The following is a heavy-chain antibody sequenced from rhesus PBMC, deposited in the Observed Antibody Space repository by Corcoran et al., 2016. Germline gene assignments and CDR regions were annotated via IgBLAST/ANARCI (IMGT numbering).Heavy chain of an antibody. CDR2: IYGSGGGT. V-gene: IGHV4S11*01. Sequence: QVQLQESGPGLVKPSETLSLTCAVSGGSFSSYWWSWIRQPPGKGLERIGYIYGSGGGTNYNPSLKSRVPLSLDTSTHQFSLKLSSVTAADTAVYYCARGLIDYWGQGVLVTVSS. J-gene: IGHJ4*01. CDR3: ARGLIDY. D-gene: IGHD4-11*01. CDR1: GGSFSSYW.